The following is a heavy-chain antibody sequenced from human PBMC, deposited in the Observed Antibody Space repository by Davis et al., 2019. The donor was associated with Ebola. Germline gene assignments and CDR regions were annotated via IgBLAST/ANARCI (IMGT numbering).Heavy chain of an antibody. D-gene: IGHD3-9*01. CDR2: ISGFNTNT. CDR1: GYTFTSYG. V-gene: IGHV1-18*04. CDR3: ARAPNYDVLTGTSSYYFDY. J-gene: IGHJ4*02. Sequence: ASVKVSCKSCGYTFTSYGLVWVRQAPGLGLEWMGWISGFNTNTNFAQKFQGRVTVSKDTSTNTAYMDLRSLTSDDTAIYYCARAPNYDVLTGTSSYYFDYWGQGTLVTVSS.